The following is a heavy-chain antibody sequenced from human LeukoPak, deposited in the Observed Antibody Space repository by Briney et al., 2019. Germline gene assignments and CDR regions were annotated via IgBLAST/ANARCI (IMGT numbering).Heavy chain of an antibody. CDR3: ARGSDYGDYYFDY. CDR1: GGSFSGYY. V-gene: IGHV4-34*01. J-gene: IGHJ4*02. Sequence: SETLSLTCAVYGGSFSGYYWSWIRQPPGKGLEWIGEINHSGSTNYNPSLKSRVTISVDTSKNQLSLKLSSVTAADTAVYYCARGSDYGDYYFDYWGQGTLVTVSS. CDR2: INHSGST. D-gene: IGHD4-17*01.